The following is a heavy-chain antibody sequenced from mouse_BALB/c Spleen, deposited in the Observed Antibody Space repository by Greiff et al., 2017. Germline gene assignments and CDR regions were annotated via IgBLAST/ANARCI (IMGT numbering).Heavy chain of an antibody. V-gene: IGHV1-84*02. CDR1: GYTFTSYD. CDR2: IYPGSGNT. J-gene: IGHJ2*01. D-gene: IGHD2-2*01. CDR3: ARWGLRRGFDY. Sequence: QVQLQQSGPELVKPGALVKISRKASGYTFTSYDINWVKQRPGQGLEWIGWIYPGSGNTKYNEKFKGKATLTVDTSSSTAYMQLSSLTSEDTAVYFCARWGLRRGFDYWGQGTTLTVSS.